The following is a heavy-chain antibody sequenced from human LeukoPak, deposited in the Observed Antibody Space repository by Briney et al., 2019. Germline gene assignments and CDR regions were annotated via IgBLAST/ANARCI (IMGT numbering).Heavy chain of an antibody. CDR2: INHSGST. CDR3: ARGRRITFGGVIVPRPINFDY. D-gene: IGHD3-16*02. V-gene: IGHV4-34*01. J-gene: IGHJ4*02. CDR1: GGSFSGYY. Sequence: PSETLSLTCAVYGGSFSGYYWSWIRRPPEKGLEWVGEINHSGSTNYNPSLKSRVTISVDTSKNQFSLKLSSVTAADTAVYYCARGRRITFGGVIVPRPINFDYWGQGTLVTVSS.